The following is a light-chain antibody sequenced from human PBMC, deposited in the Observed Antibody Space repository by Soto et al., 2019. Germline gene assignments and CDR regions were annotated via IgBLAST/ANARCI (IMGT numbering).Light chain of an antibody. J-gene: IGKJ5*01. CDR1: QNINNY. V-gene: IGKV1-33*01. CDR2: DAS. Sequence: QMTHAPSGLSSSLGDRVTITCQASQNINNYLNWYQQKPGRAPKLLIYDASNLEAGVPSRFRGSGSGTDFTFTISRLQPEDIATYYCQQYENLPTFGQGTRLENK. CDR3: QQYENLPT.